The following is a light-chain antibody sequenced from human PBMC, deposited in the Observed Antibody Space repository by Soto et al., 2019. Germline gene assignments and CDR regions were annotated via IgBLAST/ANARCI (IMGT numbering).Light chain of an antibody. J-gene: IGKJ4*02. CDR3: QQLNSDPLT. V-gene: IGKV1-9*01. CDR1: QGISSY. Sequence: DIQLTQSPSFLSASVGDRVTITCQASQGISSYLAWYQQKPGKAPKLLIYAASTTQSGVTSRFSGSGSGTEFTLTISSRQPEDFATYYCQQLNSDPLTFGGGTEVEIK. CDR2: AAS.